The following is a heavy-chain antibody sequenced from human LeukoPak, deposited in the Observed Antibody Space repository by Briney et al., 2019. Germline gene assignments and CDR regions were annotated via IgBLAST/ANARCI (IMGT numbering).Heavy chain of an antibody. CDR1: GYTFTDYY. V-gene: IGHV1-69-2*01. Sequence: ASVKISCKVSGYTFTDYYMHWVQQAPGKGLEWMGLVDPEDGETIYAEKFQGRVTITADTSTDTAYMELSSLRSEDTAVYYCASARIAAGLSWFDPWGQGTLVTVSS. J-gene: IGHJ5*02. CDR3: ASARIAAGLSWFDP. D-gene: IGHD6-13*01. CDR2: VDPEDGET.